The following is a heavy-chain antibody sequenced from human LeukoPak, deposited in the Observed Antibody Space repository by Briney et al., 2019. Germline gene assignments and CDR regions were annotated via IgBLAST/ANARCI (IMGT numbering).Heavy chain of an antibody. D-gene: IGHD3-16*01. V-gene: IGHV1-2*02. CDR2: INPNSGGT. CDR1: GYTFTGYY. Sequence: ASVKVSCKASGYTFTGYYMHWVRQAPGQGLEWMGWINPNSGGTNYAQKFQGRVTMTRDTSISTAYMELSRLRSDGTAVYYCARGSRGGAAGKYYFDYWGQGTLVTVSS. CDR3: ARGSRGGAAGKYYFDY. J-gene: IGHJ4*02.